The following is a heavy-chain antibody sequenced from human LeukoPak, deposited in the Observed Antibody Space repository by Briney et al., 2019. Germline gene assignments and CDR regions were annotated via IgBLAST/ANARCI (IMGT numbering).Heavy chain of an antibody. CDR2: INPSDGGT. Sequence: PGASVNVSCKASGYTFTNYYLHWVRQAPGHGLEWMAIINPSDGGTYYEQKLQGRVTVTRDTSTSTVYMELSSLRSEDTAVYYCARDTRTMTAVTRGQHYYYGLDVWGQGTTVTVSS. CDR1: GYTFTNYY. J-gene: IGHJ6*02. V-gene: IGHV1-46*01. D-gene: IGHD4-17*01. CDR3: ARDTRTMTAVTRGQHYYYGLDV.